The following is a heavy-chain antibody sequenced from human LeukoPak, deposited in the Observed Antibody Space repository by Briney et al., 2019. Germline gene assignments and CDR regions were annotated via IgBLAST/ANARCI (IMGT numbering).Heavy chain of an antibody. CDR3: AKVLAVTSYGAKSVFDH. V-gene: IGHV3-30*02. CDR2: IWYDGSNK. D-gene: IGHD4-23*01. J-gene: IGHJ4*02. Sequence: GSQRLSCAASGFTFSNYGMHWVRQAPGKGLEWVAFIWYDGSNKYYADSVKGRFTISRDNSKNTVYLQMNSLRAEDTAVYYCAKVLAVTSYGAKSVFDHWGQGTLVTVSS. CDR1: GFTFSNYG.